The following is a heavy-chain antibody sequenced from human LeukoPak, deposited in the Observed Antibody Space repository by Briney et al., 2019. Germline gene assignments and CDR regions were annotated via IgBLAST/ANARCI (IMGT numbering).Heavy chain of an antibody. Sequence: GASVKVSCKVSVYTLSELSIHWVRQAPGKGLEWMGGFHSPDRETNYAQKFQGRVTMTTDTSTSTAYMELRSLRSDDTAVYYCARGYYDSSLRDYFDYWGQGTLVTVSS. D-gene: IGHD3-22*01. CDR2: FHSPDRET. CDR3: ARGYYDSSLRDYFDY. J-gene: IGHJ4*02. CDR1: VYTLSELS. V-gene: IGHV1-24*01.